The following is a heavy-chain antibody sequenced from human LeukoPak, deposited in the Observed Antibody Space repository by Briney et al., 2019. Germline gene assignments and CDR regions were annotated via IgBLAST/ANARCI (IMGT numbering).Heavy chain of an antibody. CDR1: GFTISDYY. D-gene: IGHD6-6*01. J-gene: IGHJ3*02. Sequence: GTLSLTCAASGFTISDYYWSWIRQAPGKGLEWVGYIISSGSTIYYAAPVKRGFTIFGANAKKSPHLHMYSTSAEATAVYYCPRDLFQIAARGSWAFYIWGQRKMGTASS. CDR3: PRDLFQIAARGSWAFYI. CDR2: IISSGSTI. V-gene: IGHV3-11*01.